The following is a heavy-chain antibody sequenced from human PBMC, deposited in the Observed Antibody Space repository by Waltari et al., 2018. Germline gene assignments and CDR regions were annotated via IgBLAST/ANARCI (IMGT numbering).Heavy chain of an antibody. J-gene: IGHJ6*02. Sequence: QVQLVQSGSELKKPGASVKVSCKASGYTFTSYAMNWVRQAPGQGLEWMGCINTNTGNPTYAQGFTGRCVFSLDTSVSTAYLQISSLKAEDTAVYYCARGGIAAAGYYYYGMDVWGQGTTVTVSS. CDR2: INTNTGNP. CDR3: ARGGIAAAGYYYYGMDV. D-gene: IGHD6-13*01. V-gene: IGHV7-4-1*02. CDR1: GYTFTSYA.